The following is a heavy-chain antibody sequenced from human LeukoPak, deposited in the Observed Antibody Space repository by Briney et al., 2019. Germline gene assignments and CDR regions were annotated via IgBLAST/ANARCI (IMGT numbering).Heavy chain of an antibody. Sequence: GGSLRLSCAASGFTFSSYGMSWVRQAPGKGLEWVSAISDSGSGTYYAASVKGRFTISRDNAKNTLYLQMNSLRAEDTAVYYCARGTWDYWGQGTLVTVSS. V-gene: IGHV3-23*01. CDR2: ISDSGSGT. J-gene: IGHJ4*02. CDR3: ARGTWDY. CDR1: GFTFSSYG.